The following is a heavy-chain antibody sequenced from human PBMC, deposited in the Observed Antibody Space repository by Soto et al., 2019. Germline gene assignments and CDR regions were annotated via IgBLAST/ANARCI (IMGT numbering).Heavy chain of an antibody. Sequence: QVQLQQSGPGLVKPSQTLSLTCAISGDSVSSNSAAWNWIRQSPSRGLEWLGRTYYRSKWYNDYAVSVKSRITINPDTSKNQFSLQLNSVTPEDTAVYYCAREGVVVITPAYYYYGMDVWGQGTTVTVSS. CDR3: AREGVVVITPAYYYYGMDV. CDR2: TYYRSKWYN. D-gene: IGHD3-22*01. V-gene: IGHV6-1*01. CDR1: GDSVSSNSAA. J-gene: IGHJ6*02.